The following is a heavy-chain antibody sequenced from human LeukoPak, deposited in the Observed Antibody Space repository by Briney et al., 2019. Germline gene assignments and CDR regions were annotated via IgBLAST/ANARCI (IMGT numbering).Heavy chain of an antibody. CDR2: INPNSGGT. Sequence: RASVKVSCKASGYTFTGYYMHWVRQAPGQGLEWMGWINPNSGGTNYAQKFQGWVTMTRDTSISTAYMELSRLRSDDTAVYYCAKYFEDYGGNSGVDYWGQGTLVTVSS. J-gene: IGHJ4*02. V-gene: IGHV1-2*04. D-gene: IGHD4-23*01. CDR3: AKYFEDYGGNSGVDY. CDR1: GYTFTGYY.